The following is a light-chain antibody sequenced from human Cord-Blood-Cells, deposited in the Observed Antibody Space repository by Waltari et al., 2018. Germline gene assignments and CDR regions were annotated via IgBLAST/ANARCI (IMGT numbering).Light chain of an antibody. CDR1: QSISSY. J-gene: IGKJ1*01. CDR2: AAS. V-gene: IGKV1-39*01. Sequence: DIQMTQSPSSLSASVGDRVTITCRASQSISSYLNWYQQKPGKAPKLLIYAASSLQSGGLSMFSCSGSGTDFTRTISSLQPEDFATYYCQQSYSTPWTFCQGTKVEIK. CDR3: QQSYSTPWT.